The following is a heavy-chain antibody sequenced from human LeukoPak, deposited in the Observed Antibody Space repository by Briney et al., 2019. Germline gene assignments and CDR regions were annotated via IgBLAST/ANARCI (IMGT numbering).Heavy chain of an antibody. CDR1: GFTFSSYW. Sequence: GGSLRLSCAASGFTFSSYWMSWVRQAPGKGLEWVANIKQDGSEKYYVDSVKGRFTISRGNAKNSLYLQMNSLRAEDTAVYYCARATNSLIVVVPAATLYFDYWGQGTLVTVSS. J-gene: IGHJ4*02. CDR2: IKQDGSEK. CDR3: ARATNSLIVVVPAATLYFDY. D-gene: IGHD2-2*01. V-gene: IGHV3-7*04.